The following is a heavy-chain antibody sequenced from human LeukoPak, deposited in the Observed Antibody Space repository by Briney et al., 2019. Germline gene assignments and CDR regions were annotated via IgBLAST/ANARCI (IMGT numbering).Heavy chain of an antibody. CDR2: IGAYNGNT. CDR1: GYTFTSYG. CDR3: ATYSGYDFPKYYYFDY. Sequence: ASVKVSCKASGYTFTSYGISWVRQAPGQGLEWMGWIGAYNGNTNYAQKLQGRVTMTTDTSTSTAYMELRSLRSDDTAVYYCATYSGYDFPKYYYFDYWGQGTLVTVSS. V-gene: IGHV1-18*01. J-gene: IGHJ4*02. D-gene: IGHD5-12*01.